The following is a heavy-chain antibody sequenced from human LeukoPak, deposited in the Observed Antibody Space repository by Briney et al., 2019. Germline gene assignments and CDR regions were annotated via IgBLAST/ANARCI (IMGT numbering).Heavy chain of an antibody. J-gene: IGHJ4*02. CDR2: IYYSGNT. Sequence: SETLSLTCSVSGRSISSSSYYWGWLRQPPGNGLDWIGRIYYSGNTYNNPSLKSRVTISVETSKNQLSLTLTSVTAADTAVYYCAMHTVIASSWSLDYWGQGTLVTVSS. CDR3: AMHTVIASSWSLDY. V-gene: IGHV4-39*01. D-gene: IGHD6-13*01. CDR1: GRSISSSSYY.